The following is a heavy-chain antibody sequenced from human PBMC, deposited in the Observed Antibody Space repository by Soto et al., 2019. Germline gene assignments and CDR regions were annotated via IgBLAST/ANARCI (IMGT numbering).Heavy chain of an antibody. Sequence: SETLSLTCTGSGGSISSYYWSWIRQPPGKGLEWIGYIYYSGSTNYNPSLKSRVTISVDTSKNQFSLKLSSVTAADTAVYYCARERQQLVPYYYYYYMDVWGKGTTVTVSS. CDR3: ARERQQLVPYYYYYYMDV. D-gene: IGHD6-13*01. CDR1: GGSISSYY. J-gene: IGHJ6*03. CDR2: IYYSGST. V-gene: IGHV4-59*12.